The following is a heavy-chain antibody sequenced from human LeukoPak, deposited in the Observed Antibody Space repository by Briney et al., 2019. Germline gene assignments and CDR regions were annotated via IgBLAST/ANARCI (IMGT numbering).Heavy chain of an antibody. Sequence: GGSLRLSCAASGFTFSSYAMSWVRQAPGKGLEWVSAISGGGGTTYYGDSVKGRFTVSRDNSKSTLYLQMNSLRAEDTAVYYCAKTVIDTTHFDCWGQGTLVTVS. CDR1: GFTFSSYA. J-gene: IGHJ4*02. CDR2: ISGGGGTT. D-gene: IGHD1-1*01. CDR3: AKTVIDTTHFDC. V-gene: IGHV3-23*01.